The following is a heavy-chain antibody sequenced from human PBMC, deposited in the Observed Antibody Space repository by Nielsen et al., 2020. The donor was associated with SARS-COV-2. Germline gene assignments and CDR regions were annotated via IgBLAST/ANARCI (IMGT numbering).Heavy chain of an antibody. CDR2: ISGSGGST. CDR1: GFTFSSYA. Sequence: GGSLRLSCAASGFTFSSYAMSWVRQAPGKGLEWISAISGSGGSTYYADSVKGRFTISRDNSKNTLYLQMNSLRAEDTAVYYCAKDVRSGGYFDYWGQGTLVTVSS. CDR3: AKDVRSGGYFDY. J-gene: IGHJ4*02. D-gene: IGHD1-1*01. V-gene: IGHV3-23*01.